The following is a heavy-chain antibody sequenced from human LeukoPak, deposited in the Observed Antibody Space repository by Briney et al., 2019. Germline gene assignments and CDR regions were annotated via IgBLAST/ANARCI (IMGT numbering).Heavy chain of an antibody. D-gene: IGHD1-26*01. J-gene: IGHJ4*02. V-gene: IGHV3-48*01. Sequence: GGSLRLSCTASGFTFMSYGMNWVRQAPGKGLDWVSYISSRSSTIYYADSVKGRFTISRDNAKNSLYLQMNSLRAEDTAVYYCARVRGSYSTDYWGQGTLVTVSS. CDR3: ARVRGSYSTDY. CDR1: GFTFMSYG. CDR2: ISSRSSTI.